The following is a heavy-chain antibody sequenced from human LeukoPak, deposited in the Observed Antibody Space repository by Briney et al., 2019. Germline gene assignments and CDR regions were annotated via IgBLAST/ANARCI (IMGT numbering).Heavy chain of an antibody. CDR3: AKVEGASKASVY. CDR2: IYSGGTT. CDR1: GFTVSSSY. D-gene: IGHD1-1*01. Sequence: PGGSLRLSCAASGFTVSSSYMSWVRQAPGKGLEWVSIIYSGGTTYYADSVKGRFTISRDNSKNTLYLQMYSLRAEDTAVYYCAKVEGASKASVYWGQGALVTVSS. J-gene: IGHJ4*02. V-gene: IGHV3-53*01.